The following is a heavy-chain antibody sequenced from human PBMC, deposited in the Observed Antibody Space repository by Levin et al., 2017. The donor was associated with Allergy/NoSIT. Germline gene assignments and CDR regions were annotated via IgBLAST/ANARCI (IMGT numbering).Heavy chain of an antibody. CDR2: IYTSGST. CDR3: AREYLSPRHDWYFDL. V-gene: IGHV4-61*02. D-gene: IGHD3-9*01. CDR1: GGSISSGSYY. Sequence: SETLSLTCTVSGGSISSGSYYWSWIRQPAGKGLEWIGRIYTSGSTNYNPSLKSRVTISVDTSKNQFSLKLSSVTAADTAVYYCAREYLSPRHDWYFDLWGRGTLVTVSS. J-gene: IGHJ2*01.